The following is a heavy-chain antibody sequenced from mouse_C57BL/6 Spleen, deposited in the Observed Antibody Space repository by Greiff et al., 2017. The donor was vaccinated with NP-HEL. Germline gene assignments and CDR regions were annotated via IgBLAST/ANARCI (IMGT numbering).Heavy chain of an antibody. V-gene: IGHV1-53*01. CDR3: ARRDCGSSYAFDY. Sequence: QVQLQQPGTELVKPGASVKLSCKASGYTFTSYWMHWVKQRPGQGLEWIGNINPGSGGTNYNEKFKSKATLTVDKSSSTAYMQLSSLTSEDSAVYYCARRDCGSSYAFDYWGQGTTLTVSS. J-gene: IGHJ2*01. CDR1: GYTFTSYW. D-gene: IGHD1-1*01. CDR2: INPGSGGT.